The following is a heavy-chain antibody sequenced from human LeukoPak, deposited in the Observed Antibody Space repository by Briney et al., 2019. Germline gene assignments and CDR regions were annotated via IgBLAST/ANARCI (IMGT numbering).Heavy chain of an antibody. CDR1: GFTFSSYG. J-gene: IGHJ4*02. CDR3: ARPHDSSGYYRYWFDY. Sequence: PGRSLRLSCAASGFTFSSYGMHWVRQAPGKGLEWVAVIWYDGSNKYYADSVKGRFTISRDNSKNTLYLQMNSLRAEDTAVHYCARPHDSSGYYRYWFDYWGQGTLVTVSP. V-gene: IGHV3-33*01. D-gene: IGHD3-22*01. CDR2: IWYDGSNK.